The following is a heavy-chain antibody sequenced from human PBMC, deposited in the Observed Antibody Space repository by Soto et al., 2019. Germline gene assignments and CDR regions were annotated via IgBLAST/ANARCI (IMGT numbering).Heavy chain of an antibody. V-gene: IGHV4-4*07. CDR2: IYTSGST. D-gene: IGHD3-3*01. J-gene: IGHJ5*02. CDR3: ARLAGDFWSGSNWFDP. CDR1: GGSISSYY. Sequence: TLSLTCTVSGGSISSYYWSWIRQPAGKGLEWIGRIYTSGSTNYNPSLKSRVTMSVDTSKNQFSLKLSSVTAADTAVYYCARLAGDFWSGSNWFDPWGQGTLVTVSS.